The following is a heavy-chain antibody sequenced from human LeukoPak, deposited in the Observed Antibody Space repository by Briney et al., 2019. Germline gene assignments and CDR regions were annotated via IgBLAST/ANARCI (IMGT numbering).Heavy chain of an antibody. Sequence: HGESLKISCKGSGYSFTSYWIGWVRQMPGKGLEWMGIIYPGDSDTRYSPSFQGQVTISADKSISTAYLQWSSLKASDTAMYYCARHRIFYDFWSGYYLDYWGQGTLVTVSS. CDR1: GYSFTSYW. V-gene: IGHV5-51*01. CDR3: ARHRIFYDFWSGYYLDY. J-gene: IGHJ4*02. CDR2: IYPGDSDT. D-gene: IGHD3-3*01.